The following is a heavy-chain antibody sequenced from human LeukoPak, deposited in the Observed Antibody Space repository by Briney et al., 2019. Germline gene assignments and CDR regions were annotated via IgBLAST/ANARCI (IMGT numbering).Heavy chain of an antibody. Sequence: GGSLRLSCAASGFTVSSDYMSWVRQAPGKGLEWVSVIYSGGSTYYADSVKGRFTISRNKSKNTVYLQMNSLRFEDTAMYYCARNWFDPWGQGTLVTVSS. V-gene: IGHV3-53*04. CDR3: ARNWFDP. J-gene: IGHJ5*02. CDR1: GFTVSSDY. CDR2: IYSGGST.